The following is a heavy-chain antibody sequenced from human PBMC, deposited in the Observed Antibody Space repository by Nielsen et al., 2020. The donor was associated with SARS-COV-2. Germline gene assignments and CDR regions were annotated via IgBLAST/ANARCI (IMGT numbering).Heavy chain of an antibody. V-gene: IGHV3-74*01. CDR2: IYSDGSST. D-gene: IGHD3-16*02. CDR3: ARGGYYDYVWGSYRFPFDY. J-gene: IGHJ4*02. Sequence: WIRQPPGKGLVWVSRIYSDGSSTNYADSVKGRFTISRDNAKNTLYLQTNSLRAEDTAVYYCARGGYYDYVWGSYRFPFDYWGQGTLVTVSS.